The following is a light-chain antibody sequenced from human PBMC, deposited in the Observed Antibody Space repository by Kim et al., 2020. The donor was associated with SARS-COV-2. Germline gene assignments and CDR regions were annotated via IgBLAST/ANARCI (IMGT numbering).Light chain of an antibody. CDR2: GND. CDR3: AAWDDSLNGPV. J-gene: IGLJ3*02. Sequence: ELTQPPSASGTPGQRVTIFCSGSSSNIGSTPVNWYQQLPGTAPKVLIYGNDLRPSGVPDRFSASKSGTSASLAISGLQSDDEADYYCAAWDDSLNGPVFGGGTQLTVL. V-gene: IGLV1-44*01. CDR1: SSNIGSTP.